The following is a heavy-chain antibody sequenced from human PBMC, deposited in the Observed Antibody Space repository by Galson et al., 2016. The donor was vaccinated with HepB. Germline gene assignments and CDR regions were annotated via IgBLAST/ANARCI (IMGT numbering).Heavy chain of an antibody. CDR3: VHRRSRTYYFDY. CDR1: GFSLSSNEVG. V-gene: IGHV2-5*02. Sequence: PALVKPTQTLTLTCTVSGFSLSSNEVGVGRIRQPPGKALEWLALIYWDDDKRYSPSLKNRLTITKDTSKNQVVLTMTNMDPVDTATYYCVHRRSRTYYFDYWGRGTLVTVSS. CDR2: IYWDDDK. J-gene: IGHJ4*02.